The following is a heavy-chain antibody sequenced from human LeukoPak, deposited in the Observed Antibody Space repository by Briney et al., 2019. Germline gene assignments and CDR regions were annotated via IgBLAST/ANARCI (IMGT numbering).Heavy chain of an antibody. CDR1: GFTFDGYA. J-gene: IGHJ4*02. Sequence: GRSLRLSCAASGFTFDGYAMHWVRLAPGKGLEWVSGISWNSDRMGYADSVKGRFTISRDNAKNSLYLQMNSLRAEDTALYYCAKDRIAAVGIGGYFDYWGQGTLVTVSS. CDR3: AKDRIAAVGIGGYFDY. D-gene: IGHD6-13*01. V-gene: IGHV3-9*01. CDR2: ISWNSDRM.